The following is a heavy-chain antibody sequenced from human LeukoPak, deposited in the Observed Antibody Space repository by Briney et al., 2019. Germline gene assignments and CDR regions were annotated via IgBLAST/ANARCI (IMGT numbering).Heavy chain of an antibody. CDR2: IYTSGST. CDR1: GGSISSYY. CDR3: ARGARLYYYDSSGYYYSYYFDY. V-gene: IGHV4-4*07. J-gene: IGHJ4*02. Sequence: SETLSLTCTVSGGSISSYYWSWIRQPAGKGLEWIGRIYTSGSTNYNPSLKSRVTMSVDTSKNQFSLKLSSVTAADTAVYYCARGARLYYYDSSGYYYSYYFDYWGQGTLVTISS. D-gene: IGHD3-22*01.